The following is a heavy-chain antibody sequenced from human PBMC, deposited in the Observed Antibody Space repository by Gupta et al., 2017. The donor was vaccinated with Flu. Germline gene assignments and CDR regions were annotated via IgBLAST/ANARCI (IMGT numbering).Heavy chain of an antibody. CDR1: GFNFGAYA. J-gene: IGHJ6*03. CDR2: IRKKADSGTS. V-gene: IGHV3-49*04. CDR3: TRGGYYYGAGDCNDMDV. Sequence: EVQLVDSGGGSVQPGRSLRLSCIGSGFNFGAYALSWVRQAPGRGLEWVGFIRKKADSGTSEYAAAVRGRFTISRDDYKGIAYLQMDSLKSEDTAVYYCTRGGYYYGAGDCNDMDVWGKGTTVTVSS. D-gene: IGHD3-10*01.